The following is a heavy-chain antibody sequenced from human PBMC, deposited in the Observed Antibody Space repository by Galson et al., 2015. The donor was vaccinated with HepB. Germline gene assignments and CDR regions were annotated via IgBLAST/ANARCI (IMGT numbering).Heavy chain of an antibody. D-gene: IGHD3-22*01. CDR2: ISGRDGST. CDR3: AKDASDSSGLPYYFDY. J-gene: IGHJ4*02. Sequence: SLRLSCAASGFTFSSYAMNWVRQAPGKGLEWVSAISGRDGSTYYADSVKGRFTISRDNSKNTLYLQMNSLRAEDTAVYYCAKDASDSSGLPYYFDYWGQGTLVTVSS. CDR1: GFTFSSYA. V-gene: IGHV3-23*01.